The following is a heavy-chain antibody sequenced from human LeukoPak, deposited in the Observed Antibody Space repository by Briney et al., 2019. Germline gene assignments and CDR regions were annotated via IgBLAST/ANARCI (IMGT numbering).Heavy chain of an antibody. D-gene: IGHD1-1*01. CDR1: GFTFSNHG. J-gene: IGHJ5*02. CDR2: IWYDGSNK. CDR3: ARDQGTSTTAPKRKERCDP. Sequence: GGSLRLSCAASGFTFSNHGMHWFPQAPGKGLEGWALIWYDGSNKEYADSVKGRFTISTDNSKNTLYLQMNSLRDEDTALYYCARDQGTSTTAPKRKERCDPWGQGTVVSVSS. V-gene: IGHV3-33*01.